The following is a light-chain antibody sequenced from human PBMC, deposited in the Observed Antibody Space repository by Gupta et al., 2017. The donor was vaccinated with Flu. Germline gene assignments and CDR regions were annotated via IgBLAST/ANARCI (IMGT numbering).Light chain of an antibody. CDR3: QSFDNRLSGYV. Sequence: TISCTGSSSNIGAGFHVHWYQQVPGTAPKLLIYDNTNRPSGVPDRFSGSKSGTSASLAITGLQTEDEADYYCQSFDNRLSGYVFGTGTKVTV. J-gene: IGLJ1*01. V-gene: IGLV1-40*01. CDR2: DNT. CDR1: SSNIGAGFH.